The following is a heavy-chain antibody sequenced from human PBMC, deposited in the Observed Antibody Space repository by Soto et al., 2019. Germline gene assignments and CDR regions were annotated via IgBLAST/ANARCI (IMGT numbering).Heavy chain of an antibody. D-gene: IGHD3-10*01. Sequence: QVHLVQSGAEVKKPGSSVKVSGKTSGGSFNNYAVSWVRQAPGQGLEWMGGIIPNFDTPNYAQKFQDRVTIIADESTSTVYMELRSLRSNDTAVYYCAVAMVREILIFESSGMHVWGQGTTVIVSS. CDR3: AVAMVREILIFESSGMHV. CDR2: IIPNFDTP. J-gene: IGHJ6*02. V-gene: IGHV1-69*19. CDR1: GGSFNNYA.